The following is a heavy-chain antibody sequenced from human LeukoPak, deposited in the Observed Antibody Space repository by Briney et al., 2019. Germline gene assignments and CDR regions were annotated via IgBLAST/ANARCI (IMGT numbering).Heavy chain of an antibody. Sequence: ASVKVSCKASGGTFSSYAISWVRQVPGQGLEWMGRIIPIFGTANYAQKFQGRVTITTDESTSTAYMEPSSLRSEDTAVYYCAREAVLNDSSGYYYEDLDYWGQGTLVTVSS. D-gene: IGHD3-22*01. CDR3: AREAVLNDSSGYYYEDLDY. CDR1: GGTFSSYA. V-gene: IGHV1-69*05. CDR2: IIPIFGTA. J-gene: IGHJ4*02.